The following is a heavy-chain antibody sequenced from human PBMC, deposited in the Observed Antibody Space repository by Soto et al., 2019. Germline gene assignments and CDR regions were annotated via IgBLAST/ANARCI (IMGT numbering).Heavy chain of an antibody. D-gene: IGHD6-25*01. CDR1: GFNFGSLA. Sequence: PGGSMRRSEEASGFNFGSLAQTRVRPAPGKGMEWVSAISGSGGSTYYADSVKGRFTISGDNSKNTLSLQMNSLRAEDTAVYYCTQYLCSDTAKPEYYIHYWGQGTLVTVSS. J-gene: IGHJ4*02. CDR2: ISGSGGST. CDR3: TQYLCSDTAKPEYYIHY. V-gene: IGHV3-23*01.